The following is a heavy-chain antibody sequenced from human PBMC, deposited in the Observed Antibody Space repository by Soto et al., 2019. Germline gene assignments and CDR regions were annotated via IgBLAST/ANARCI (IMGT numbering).Heavy chain of an antibody. D-gene: IGHD3-10*01. CDR1: GFTFSTYA. CDR2: ISGSGSSR. J-gene: IGHJ4*02. V-gene: IGHV3-23*01. Sequence: GGSLRLSCAASGFTFSTYAMSRVRQAPGKGLEWVSSISGSGSSRYYADTAKGRFTISRDNSKNTLFLQLNSLRAEDTAVYYCAKELLRLGESLERYFDYWGQGTLVTVSS. CDR3: AKELLRLGESLERYFDY.